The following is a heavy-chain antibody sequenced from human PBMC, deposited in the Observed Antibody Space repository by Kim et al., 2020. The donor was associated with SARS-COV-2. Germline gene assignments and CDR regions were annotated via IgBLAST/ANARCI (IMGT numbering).Heavy chain of an antibody. CDR1: GFTFSSYA. CDR2: ISYDGSNK. V-gene: IGHV3-30-3*01. Sequence: GGSLRLSCAASGFTFSSYAMHWVRQAPGKGLEWVAVISYDGSNKYYADSVKGRFTISRDNSKNTLYLQMNSLRAEDTAVYYCARMSIAVARFWYYFDYWGQGTLVTVSS. CDR3: ARMSIAVARFWYYFDY. J-gene: IGHJ4*02. D-gene: IGHD6-19*01.